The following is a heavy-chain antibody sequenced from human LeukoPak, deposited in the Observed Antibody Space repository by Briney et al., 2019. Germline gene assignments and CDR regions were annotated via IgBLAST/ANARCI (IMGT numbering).Heavy chain of an antibody. V-gene: IGHV4-39*07. D-gene: IGHD3-10*01. CDR1: GGSISSVSYY. CDR3: ARGGSGSSIPDY. J-gene: IGHJ4*02. Sequence: SGTLSLTCTVSGGSISSVSYYWGWIRQPPGKGLEWIGSIHYSGTTYYNPSLKSRVTISVDTSKNQFSLKLSSVTAADTAVYYCARGGSGSSIPDYWGQGTLVTVSS. CDR2: IHYSGTT.